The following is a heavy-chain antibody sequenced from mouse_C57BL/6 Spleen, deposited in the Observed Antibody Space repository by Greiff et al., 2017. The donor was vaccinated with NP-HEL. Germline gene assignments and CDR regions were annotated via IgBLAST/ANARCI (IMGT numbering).Heavy chain of an antibody. V-gene: IGHV1-39*01. D-gene: IGHD3-2*02. CDR1: GYTFTDYN. J-gene: IGHJ2*01. CDR3: ARWELRLPFDY. Sequence: EVQLQESGPELVKPGASVKMSCKASGYTFTDYNMHWVKQSHGKSLEWIGVINPNYGTTSYNQKFKGKATLTVDQSSSTAYMQLNSLTSEDSAVYYCARWELRLPFDYWGQGTTLTVSS. CDR2: INPNYGTT.